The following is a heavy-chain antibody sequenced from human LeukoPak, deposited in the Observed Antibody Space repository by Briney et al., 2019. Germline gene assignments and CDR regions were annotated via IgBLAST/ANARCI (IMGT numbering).Heavy chain of an antibody. J-gene: IGHJ4*02. CDR3: ARALVLPDQIFDY. Sequence: GGSLRLSCAASGFTFSSYGMHWVRQAPGKGLEWVAVIWYDGGNKYYADSVKGRFTISRDNSKNTLYLQMNSLRAEDTAVYYCARALVLPDQIFDYWGQGTLVTVSS. CDR1: GFTFSSYG. D-gene: IGHD4/OR15-4a*01. CDR2: IWYDGGNK. V-gene: IGHV3-33*01.